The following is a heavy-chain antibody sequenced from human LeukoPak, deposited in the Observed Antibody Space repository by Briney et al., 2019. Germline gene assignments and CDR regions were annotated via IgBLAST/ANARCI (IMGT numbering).Heavy chain of an antibody. CDR1: GFTFSTYN. CDR2: ISSSSDYI. D-gene: IGHD2-15*01. CDR3: AREVVSSLFDY. V-gene: IGHV3-21*01. J-gene: IGHJ4*02. Sequence: GGSLRLSCAASGFTFSTYNMNWVRQAPGKGLEWVSSISSSSDYIYYADSVKGRFTISRDNAKNSLYLQMKSLRAEDTAVYYCAREVVSSLFDYWGQGTLVTVSS.